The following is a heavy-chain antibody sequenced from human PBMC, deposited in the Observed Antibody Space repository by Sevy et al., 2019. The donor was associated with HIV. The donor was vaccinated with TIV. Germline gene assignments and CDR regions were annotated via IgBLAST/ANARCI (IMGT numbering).Heavy chain of an antibody. CDR2: VSDSGVRT. J-gene: IGHJ4*02. Sequence: GGSLRLSCAASGFTFDSYSMTWVRLAPGKGLEWVSLVSDSGVRTHYADSVKGRFNISRDNSKRMVFLQMNSLRAEDTAVYYCARKLVYGHFDTWGQGTLVTVSS. V-gene: IGHV3-23*01. CDR1: GFTFDSYS. D-gene: IGHD1-1*01. CDR3: ARKLVYGHFDT.